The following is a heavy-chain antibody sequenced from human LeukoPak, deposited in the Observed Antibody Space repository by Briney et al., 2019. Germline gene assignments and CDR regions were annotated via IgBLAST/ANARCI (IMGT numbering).Heavy chain of an antibody. V-gene: IGHV4-34*01. J-gene: IGHJ3*02. Sequence: SETLSLTCAVYGGSFSGYYWSWIRQPPGKGLEWIGEINHSGSTNYNPSLKGRLTISLDTSRNQFSLRLNSVTAADTAVYYCAKSNGYGLVDIWGQGTMITVSS. D-gene: IGHD3-10*01. CDR2: INHSGST. CDR3: AKSNGYGLVDI. CDR1: GGSFSGYY.